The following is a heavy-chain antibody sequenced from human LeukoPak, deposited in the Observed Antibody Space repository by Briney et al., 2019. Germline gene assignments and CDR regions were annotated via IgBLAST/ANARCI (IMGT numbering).Heavy chain of an antibody. CDR2: IYHSGST. J-gene: IGHJ5*02. Sequence: PETLSLTCTVSGYSISSGYYWGWIRQPPGKGLEWIGSIYHSGSTYYNPSLKSRVTISVDTSKNQFSLKLSSVTAADTAVYYCAKTDCTSTSCYIGWFDPWGQGTLVTVSS. D-gene: IGHD2-2*02. CDR1: GYSISSGYY. V-gene: IGHV4-38-2*02. CDR3: AKTDCTSTSCYIGWFDP.